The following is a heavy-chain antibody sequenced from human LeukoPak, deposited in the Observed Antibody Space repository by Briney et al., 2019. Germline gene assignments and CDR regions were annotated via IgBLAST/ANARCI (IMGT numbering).Heavy chain of an antibody. CDR3: ASRHADYVGY. CDR1: GYTFTSYG. D-gene: IGHD6-6*01. Sequence: ASVKVSCKASGYTFTSYGISWVRQAPGQGLEWMGWISAYNGNTNYAQKFQGRVTMTRDTSISTAYMELSRLRSDDTAAYYCASRHADYVGYWGQGTLVTVSS. CDR2: ISAYNGNT. J-gene: IGHJ4*02. V-gene: IGHV1-18*01.